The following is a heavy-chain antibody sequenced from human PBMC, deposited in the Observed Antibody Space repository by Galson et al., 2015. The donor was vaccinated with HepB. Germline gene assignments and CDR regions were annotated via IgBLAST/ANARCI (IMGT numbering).Heavy chain of an antibody. J-gene: IGHJ4*02. Sequence: SVKVSCKASGYTFTSYGMHWVRQAPGQRLEWMGWISVGNGYTKYSQKFQGRVTITRDTSASTAHMELSSLRSEDTAVYYCARVPGYYYDTSGHFDYWGQGTLVTASS. CDR1: GYTFTSYG. V-gene: IGHV1-3*01. D-gene: IGHD3-22*01. CDR3: ARVPGYYYDTSGHFDY. CDR2: ISVGNGYT.